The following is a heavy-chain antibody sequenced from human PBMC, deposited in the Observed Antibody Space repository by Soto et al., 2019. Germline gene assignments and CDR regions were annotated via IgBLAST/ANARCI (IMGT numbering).Heavy chain of an antibody. V-gene: IGHV3-48*01. CDR2: ISSSSSTI. Sequence: GGSLRLSCAASGFTFSSYSMNWVRQAPGKGLEWVSYISSSSSTIYYADSVKGRFTISRDNAKNSLYLQMNSLRAEDTAVYYCARERERSGLSFDYWGQGTLVTVSS. CDR3: ARERERSGLSFDY. D-gene: IGHD3-22*01. J-gene: IGHJ4*02. CDR1: GFTFSSYS.